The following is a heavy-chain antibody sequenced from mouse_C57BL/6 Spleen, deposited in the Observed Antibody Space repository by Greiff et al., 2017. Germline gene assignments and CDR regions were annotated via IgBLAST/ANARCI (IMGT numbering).Heavy chain of an antibody. CDR1: GYSFTSYY. Sequence: QVQLKESGPELVKPGASVKISCKASGYSFTSYYIHWVKQRPGQGLEWIGWIYPGSGNTKYNEKFKGKATLTADTSSSTAYMQLSSLTSEDSAVYYCAREAGDGNYVGYWGQGTTLTVSS. V-gene: IGHV1-66*01. CDR2: IYPGSGNT. J-gene: IGHJ2*01. CDR3: AREAGDGNYVGY. D-gene: IGHD2-1*01.